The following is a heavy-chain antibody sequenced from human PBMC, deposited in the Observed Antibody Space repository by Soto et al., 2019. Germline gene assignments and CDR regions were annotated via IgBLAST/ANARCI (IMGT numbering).Heavy chain of an antibody. J-gene: IGHJ6*02. CDR2: IYSGGST. D-gene: IGHD3-10*01. V-gene: IGHV3-53*01. CDR3: ARGSAPGYYYHGMDV. Sequence: EVQLVESGGGLIQPGGSLRLSCAASGFTVSSNYMSWVRQAPGKGLEWVSVIYSGGSTYYADSVKGRFTISRDNSKNTLYLQMNSLRAEDTAVYYCARGSAPGYYYHGMDVWGQGTTVTVSS. CDR1: GFTVSSNY.